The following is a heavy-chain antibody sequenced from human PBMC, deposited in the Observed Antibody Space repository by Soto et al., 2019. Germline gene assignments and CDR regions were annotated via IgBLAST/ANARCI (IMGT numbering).Heavy chain of an antibody. V-gene: IGHV1-18*03. Sequence: ASVKVSCKASGYTFTSYGISWVRQAPGQGLEWMGWISAYNGNTNYAQKHKSRVTMTTDTSTSTAYMELSSLRSDDMAVYYCARDPTYYDSSGYSLDYWGQGTLVTVSS. J-gene: IGHJ4*02. CDR1: GYTFTSYG. CDR2: ISAYNGNT. CDR3: ARDPTYYDSSGYSLDY. D-gene: IGHD3-22*01.